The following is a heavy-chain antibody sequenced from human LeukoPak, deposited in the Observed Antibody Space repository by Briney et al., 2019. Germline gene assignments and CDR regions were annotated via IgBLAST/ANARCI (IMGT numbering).Heavy chain of an antibody. CDR1: GYTFTAYY. J-gene: IGHJ4*02. D-gene: IGHD5-24*01. V-gene: IGHV1-2*06. CDR3: ASDKGRDGYTAFDY. Sequence: GASVKVSCKASGYTFTAYYMHWVRQAPGQGLEWMGRINPNSGDTNYAQKFQGRVTITRDTSISTAYMELSRLRSDDTAVYYCASDKGRDGYTAFDYWGQGTLVTVSS. CDR2: INPNSGDT.